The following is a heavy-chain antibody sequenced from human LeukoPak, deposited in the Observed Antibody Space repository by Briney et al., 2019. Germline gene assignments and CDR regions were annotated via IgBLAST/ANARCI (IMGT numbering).Heavy chain of an antibody. D-gene: IGHD6-19*01. J-gene: IGHJ4*02. CDR3: ARLRYSSGWRVDY. V-gene: IGHV3-11*03. CDR1: GFNVSRNY. CDR2: IGSTNSYT. Sequence: GGSLRLSCAGSGFNVSRNYMSWIRQALGKGLEWVSYIGSTNSYTNYADSVKGRFTISRDKAKNSLYLQMNSLRAEDTAVYYCARLRYSSGWRVDYWGQGTLVTVSS.